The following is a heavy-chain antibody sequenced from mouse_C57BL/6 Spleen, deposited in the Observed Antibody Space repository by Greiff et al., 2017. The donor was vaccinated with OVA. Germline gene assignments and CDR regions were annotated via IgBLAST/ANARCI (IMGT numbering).Heavy chain of an antibody. Sequence: EVQLQQSGPELVKPGASVKISCKASGYTFTDYYMNWVKQSHGKSLEWIGDINPKNGGTSYNQKFKGKATLTVDKSSSTAYMELRSLTSEDSAVYYCARDSRAWFAYWGQGTLVTVSA. CDR2: INPKNGGT. CDR1: GYTFTDYY. CDR3: ARDSRAWFAY. J-gene: IGHJ3*01. V-gene: IGHV1-26*01.